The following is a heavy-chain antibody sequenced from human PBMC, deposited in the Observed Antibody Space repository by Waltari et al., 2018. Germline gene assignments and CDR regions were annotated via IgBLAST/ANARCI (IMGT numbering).Heavy chain of an antibody. D-gene: IGHD3-10*01. CDR3: ARGMVRGVINDHFDY. CDR1: GGTFSSYA. Sequence: QVQLVQSGAEVKKPGSSVKVSCKASGGTFSSYAISWVRQAPGQGLEWMGGLIPIFGTANYAQKFQGRVTITADESTSTAYMELSSLGSEDTAVYYCARGMVRGVINDHFDYWGQGTLVTVSS. J-gene: IGHJ4*02. V-gene: IGHV1-69*01. CDR2: LIPIFGTA.